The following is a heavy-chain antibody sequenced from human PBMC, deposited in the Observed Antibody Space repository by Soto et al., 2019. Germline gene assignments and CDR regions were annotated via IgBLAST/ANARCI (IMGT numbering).Heavy chain of an antibody. CDR3: ARVGGYYYDSRLWFDP. Sequence: QVQLVQSGAEVKKPGASVKVSCTASGYTFTSYGISWVRQAPGQGIEWMGWISAYNGNTNYAQKLQGRVTMTTDTSTSTAYKELRSLRSDDTAVYYCARVGGYYYDSRLWFDPWGQGTLVTVSS. V-gene: IGHV1-18*04. CDR2: ISAYNGNT. CDR1: GYTFTSYG. J-gene: IGHJ5*02. D-gene: IGHD3-22*01.